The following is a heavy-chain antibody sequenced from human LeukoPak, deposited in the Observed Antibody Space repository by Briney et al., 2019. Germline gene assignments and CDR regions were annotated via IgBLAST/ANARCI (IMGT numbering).Heavy chain of an antibody. D-gene: IGHD6-13*01. CDR3: ARGYKAAAGSFDY. V-gene: IGHV3-21*01. Sequence: PGGSLRLSCAASGFTFSSYSMNWVRQAPGKGLEWVSSISSSSSYIYYADSVKGRFTISRDNAKNSLYLQMNSLRAEDTAVYYCARGYKAAAGSFDYWGQGTLVTVSS. CDR1: GFTFSSYS. J-gene: IGHJ4*02. CDR2: ISSSSSYI.